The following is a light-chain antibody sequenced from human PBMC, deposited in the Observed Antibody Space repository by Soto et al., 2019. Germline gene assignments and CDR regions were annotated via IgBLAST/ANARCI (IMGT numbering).Light chain of an antibody. CDR2: DVN. CDR1: SSDVGAYNF. Sequence: QSALTQPASVSGSPGQSITISCTGTSSDVGAYNFVSWYQQHPGKAPKLIIYDVNNRPSEVSNRFSGSKSGNTASLTISGLQAEGEGDYYCSSITTGVNYVFGIGTKVTVL. J-gene: IGLJ1*01. CDR3: SSITTGVNYV. V-gene: IGLV2-14*03.